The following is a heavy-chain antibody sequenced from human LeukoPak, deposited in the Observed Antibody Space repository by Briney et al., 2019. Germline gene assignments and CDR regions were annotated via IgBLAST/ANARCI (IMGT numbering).Heavy chain of an antibody. CDR3: AIFFVWGSYPDVEITS. D-gene: IGHD3-16*01. CDR1: GGTFSSYA. V-gene: IGHV1-69*04. J-gene: IGHJ4*02. Sequence: ASVKVSCKASGGTFSSYAISWVRQAPGQGLEWMGRIIPILGIANYAQKFQGRVTITADKSTSTAYMELSSLRSEDTAVYYCAIFFVWGSYPDVEITSGGQEPLAPAS. CDR2: IIPILGIA.